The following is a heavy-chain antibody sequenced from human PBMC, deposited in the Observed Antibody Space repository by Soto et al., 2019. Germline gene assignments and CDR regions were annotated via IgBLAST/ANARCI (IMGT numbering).Heavy chain of an antibody. J-gene: IGHJ4*02. CDR2: ISYDGSNK. V-gene: IGHV3-30*18. Sequence: GGSLRLSCAASGFIFSSYGMHWVRQAPGKGLEWVAVISYDGSNKYYADSVKGRFTISRDNSKNTLYLQMNSLRAEDTAVYYCAKDESEAAFDFDYWGQGTLVTVSS. CDR1: GFIFSSYG. CDR3: AKDESEAAFDFDY. D-gene: IGHD6-13*01.